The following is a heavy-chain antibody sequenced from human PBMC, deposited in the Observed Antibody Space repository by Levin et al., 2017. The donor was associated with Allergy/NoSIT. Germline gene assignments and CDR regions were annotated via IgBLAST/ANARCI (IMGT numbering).Heavy chain of an antibody. Sequence: GGSLRLSCAASGFTFSSYAMSWVRQAPGKGLEWVSAISGSGGSTYYADSVKGRFTISRDNSKNTLYLQMNSLRAEDTAVYYCAKEDYDSSGYYMSNFDYWGQGTLVTVSS. CDR3: AKEDYDSSGYYMSNFDY. J-gene: IGHJ4*02. CDR2: ISGSGGST. D-gene: IGHD3-22*01. V-gene: IGHV3-23*01. CDR1: GFTFSSYA.